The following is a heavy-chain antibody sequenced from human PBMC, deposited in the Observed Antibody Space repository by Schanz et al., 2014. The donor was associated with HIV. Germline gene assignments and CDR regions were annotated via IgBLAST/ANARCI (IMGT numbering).Heavy chain of an antibody. J-gene: IGHJ6*02. CDR3: AKEGRSYYDYYAMDV. CDR1: GFTLSKNA. Sequence: EVQLLESGGGLVQPGGSLKLPCAASGFTLSKNAMSWVRLGPGKGLEWVSGISGSGGRTYYAEFVKGRFTISRDNSKNTLYLQMNSLRAEDTAVYYCAKEGRSYYDYYAMDVWGQGTTVTVSS. V-gene: IGHV3-23*01. CDR2: ISGSGGRT.